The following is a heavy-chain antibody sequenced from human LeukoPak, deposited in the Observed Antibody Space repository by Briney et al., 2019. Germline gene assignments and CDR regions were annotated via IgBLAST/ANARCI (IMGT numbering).Heavy chain of an antibody. CDR1: GYTFTGYY. Sequence: GASVKVSCKASGYTFTGYYMHWVRQAPGQGLEWMGWINPNSGGTNYAQKLQGRVTMTTDTSTSTAYMELRSLRSDDTAVYYCARQYSSSWYDWFDPWGQGTLVTVSS. CDR2: INPNSGGT. V-gene: IGHV1-2*02. J-gene: IGHJ5*02. D-gene: IGHD6-13*01. CDR3: ARQYSSSWYDWFDP.